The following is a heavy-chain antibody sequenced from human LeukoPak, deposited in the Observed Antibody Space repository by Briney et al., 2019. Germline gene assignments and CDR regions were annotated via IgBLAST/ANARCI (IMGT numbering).Heavy chain of an antibody. Sequence: PSETLSLTCTVSGGSISSSSYYWGWIRQPPGKGLEWIGSIYYSGSTYYNPSLKSRVTISVDTSKNQFSLKLSSVTAADTAVYYRARRTTQLATVTVLSDYYYYMDVWGKGTTVTVSS. J-gene: IGHJ6*03. CDR3: ARRTTQLATVTVLSDYYYYMDV. CDR1: GGSISSSSYY. V-gene: IGHV4-39*01. CDR2: IYYSGST. D-gene: IGHD4-17*01.